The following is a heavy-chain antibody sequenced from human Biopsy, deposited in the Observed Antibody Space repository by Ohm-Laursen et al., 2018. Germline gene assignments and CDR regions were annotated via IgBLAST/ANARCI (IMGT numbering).Heavy chain of an antibody. V-gene: IGHV3-33*01. J-gene: IGHJ2*01. D-gene: IGHD6-19*01. Sequence: SLRLSCAASGFTFGHYAMHWVRQAPGKGLEWISLIWYDGTNEDYADSVKGRFTISRDNSKNTLYPQINTLTLEDTAFYYCARGLSSGWYGYFDVWGRGTPVTVSS. CDR2: IWYDGTNE. CDR3: ARGLSSGWYGYFDV. CDR1: GFTFGHYA.